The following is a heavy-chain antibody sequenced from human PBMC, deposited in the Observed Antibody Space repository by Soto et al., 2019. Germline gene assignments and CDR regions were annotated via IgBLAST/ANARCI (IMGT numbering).Heavy chain of an antibody. V-gene: IGHV4-31*03. CDR1: GGSISSGGYY. D-gene: IGHD6-13*01. CDR2: IYYSGST. J-gene: IGHJ6*02. CDR3: AREREAAAGTEGYYYYYGMDV. Sequence: SETLSLTCTVSGGSISSGGYYWSWIRQHPGKGLELIGYIYYSGSTYYNPSLKSRVTISVDTSKNQFSLKLSSVTAADTAVYYCAREREAAAGTEGYYYYYGMDVWGQGTTVTVSS.